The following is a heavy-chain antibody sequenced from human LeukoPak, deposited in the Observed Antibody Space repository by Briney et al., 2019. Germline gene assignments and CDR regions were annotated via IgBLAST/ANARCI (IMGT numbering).Heavy chain of an antibody. CDR2: FDVAETDT. J-gene: IGHJ4*02. CDR3: SSSGVEEWQGLHF. CDR1: GYTLSELS. V-gene: IGHV1-24*01. D-gene: IGHD3-3*01. Sequence: ASVKVSCKVSGYTLSELSMHWVRQSPGKGLEWMGGFDVAETDTIYAQKFQGRVTMTEDTSTDTAYMEPNSLSSEDTAVYYCSSSGVEEWQGLHFWGQGTLVTVSS.